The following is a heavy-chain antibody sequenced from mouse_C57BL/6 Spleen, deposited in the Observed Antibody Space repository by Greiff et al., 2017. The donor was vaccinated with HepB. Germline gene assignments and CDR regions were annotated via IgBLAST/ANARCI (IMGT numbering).Heavy chain of an antibody. Sequence: EVMLVESGGDLVKPGGSLKLSCAASGFTFSSYGMSWVRQTPDKRLEWVATISSGGSYTYYPDSVKGRFTISRDNAKNTLYLQMSSLKSEDTAMYYCARKDYDYDWFAYWGQGTLVTVSA. V-gene: IGHV5-6*01. CDR3: ARKDYDYDWFAY. CDR2: ISSGGSYT. CDR1: GFTFSSYG. J-gene: IGHJ3*01. D-gene: IGHD2-4*01.